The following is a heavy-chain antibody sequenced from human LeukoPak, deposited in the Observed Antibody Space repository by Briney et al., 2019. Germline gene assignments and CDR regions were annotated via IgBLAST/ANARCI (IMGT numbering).Heavy chain of an antibody. Sequence: AGGSLRLSCAASGFTFSSYAMSWVRQAPGKGLEWVSAISGSGGSTYYADSVKGRFTISRDNSKNTLYLQMNSLRAEDTAVYYCAKEELLWFGELGGYWGQGTLVTVSS. CDR3: AKEELLWFGELGGY. D-gene: IGHD3-10*01. CDR2: ISGSGGST. J-gene: IGHJ4*02. V-gene: IGHV3-23*01. CDR1: GFTFSSYA.